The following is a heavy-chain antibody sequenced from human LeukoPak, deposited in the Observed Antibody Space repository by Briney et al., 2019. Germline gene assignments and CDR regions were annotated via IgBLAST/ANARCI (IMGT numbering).Heavy chain of an antibody. D-gene: IGHD3-16*02. V-gene: IGHV3-21*01. CDR3: ARPLRLGELPLRRGGVEFDY. CDR2: ISSSSSYI. J-gene: IGHJ4*02. Sequence: GGSLRLSCAASGFTFSSYSMNWVRQAPGKGLEWVSSISSSSSYIYYADSVKGRFTISRDNAKNSLYLQMNSLRAEDTAVYYCARPLRLGELPLRRGGVEFDYWGQGTLVTVSS. CDR1: GFTFSSYS.